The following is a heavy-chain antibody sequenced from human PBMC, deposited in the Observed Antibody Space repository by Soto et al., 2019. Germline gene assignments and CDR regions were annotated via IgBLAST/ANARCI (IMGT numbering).Heavy chain of an antibody. Sequence: AGGSLRLSCAASGFTFATYAMSWVRQAPGKGLEWVSAISATGISTHYADSVKGRVTISRDNSANTLSLEMSSLTAEDTAVYYCARDEDTSSWTGFDFWGHGTLVTVSS. CDR2: ISATGIST. CDR3: ARDEDTSSWTGFDF. J-gene: IGHJ4*01. CDR1: GFTFATYA. V-gene: IGHV3-23*01. D-gene: IGHD1-1*01.